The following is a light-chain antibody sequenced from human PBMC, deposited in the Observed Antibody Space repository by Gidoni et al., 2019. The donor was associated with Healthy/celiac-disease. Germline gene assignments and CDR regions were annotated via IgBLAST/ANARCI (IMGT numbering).Light chain of an antibody. J-gene: IGLJ2*01. Sequence: QSALTQPASVYGSPRQAITISCTGTSSDVGSYHLVSWYQQHPGNALKLMIYEGSKRPSAVSNRFSGSKSGNTASLTISGLQAEDEADYYCCSSAGSSTLVFGGGTKLTVL. CDR2: EGS. CDR1: SSDVGSYHL. V-gene: IGLV2-23*01. CDR3: CSSAGSSTLV.